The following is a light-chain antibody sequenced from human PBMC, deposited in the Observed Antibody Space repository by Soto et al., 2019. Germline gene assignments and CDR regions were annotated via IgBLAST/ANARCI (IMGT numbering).Light chain of an antibody. CDR1: QPISNW. Sequence: DIQMTQSPSTLSASVGDRVTISCRASQPISNWLAWYQQKPGKAPKLLIYDSSSLETGVPPRFSGTGSGTQYTLTISSLQPDGSATYYCQQYNSDPYTFGQGTRLQIK. CDR3: QQYNSDPYT. CDR2: DSS. V-gene: IGKV1-5*01. J-gene: IGKJ2*01.